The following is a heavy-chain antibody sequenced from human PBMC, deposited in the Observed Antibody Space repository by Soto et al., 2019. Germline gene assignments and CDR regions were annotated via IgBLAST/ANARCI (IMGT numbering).Heavy chain of an antibody. J-gene: IGHJ4*02. Sequence: QVQLVQSGAEVKKPGASVKVACKASGYTFTRYSIQWVRQAPGQRLEWMGWIKTGNGDTKYSEEFQARVTITIDTTAPSAYTDTSSLRSEDTAVYSSATGCIAMIGEYWGLGTLATAS. D-gene: IGHD3-10*02. CDR2: IKTGNGDT. V-gene: IGHV1-3*04. CDR3: ATGCIAMIGEY. CDR1: GYTFTRYS.